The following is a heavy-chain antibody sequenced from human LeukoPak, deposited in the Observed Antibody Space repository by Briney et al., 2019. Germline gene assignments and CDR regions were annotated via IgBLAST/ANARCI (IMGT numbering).Heavy chain of an antibody. CDR3: ARAGFGRYGMDV. D-gene: IGHD3-10*01. CDR1: GFTFSSYS. CDR2: INSGSTII. V-gene: IGHV3-48*01. J-gene: IGHJ6*02. Sequence: PGGSLRLSCAASGFTFSSYSMNWVRQAPGKGLEWLSFINSGSTIIYYAGSVKGRFTISRDNAKNSLYLQMNSLRVEDTAVYYCARAGFGRYGMDVRGQGTTVTVSS.